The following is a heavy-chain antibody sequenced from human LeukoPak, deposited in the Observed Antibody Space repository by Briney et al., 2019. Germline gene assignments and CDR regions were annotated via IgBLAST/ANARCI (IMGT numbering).Heavy chain of an antibody. V-gene: IGHV1-2*06. CDR1: GYTFTGFY. D-gene: IGHD3-16*02. CDR2: INPNNGGT. Sequence: GASVKVSCQASGYTFTGFYIHWGRQAPGQGPEWMGRINPNNGGTNYAQKFRGRVSLTRDTSTSTAYMELNSLRSDDTAVYYCARCVSGTDLYDYYFMDVWGKGTTVTVSS. J-gene: IGHJ6*03. CDR3: ARCVSGTDLYDYYFMDV.